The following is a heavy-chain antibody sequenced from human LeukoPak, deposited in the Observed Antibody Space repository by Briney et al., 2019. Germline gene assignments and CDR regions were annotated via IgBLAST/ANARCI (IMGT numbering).Heavy chain of an antibody. CDR1: GGSISSGDYY. J-gene: IGHJ4*02. CDR3: ARDDGSGSYSDY. CDR2: IYYSGST. V-gene: IGHV4-30-4*01. Sequence: SETLSLTCIVSGGSISSGDYYWSWIRQPPGKGLEWIGYIYYSGSTYYNPSLKSRVTISVDTSKNQFSLKLSSVTAADTAVYYCARDDGSGSYSDYWGQGTLVTVSS. D-gene: IGHD3-10*01.